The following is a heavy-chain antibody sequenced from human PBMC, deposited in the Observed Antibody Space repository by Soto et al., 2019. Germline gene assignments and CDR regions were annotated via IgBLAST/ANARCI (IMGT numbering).Heavy chain of an antibody. J-gene: IGHJ6*02. CDR3: IQSRCGGDCLQSYASYYYYGMDV. D-gene: IGHD2-21*02. Sequence: QITLKESGPTLVKPTQTLTLTCTFSAFSLSTGGVGVGWIRQPPGKALEWLALIYWDDDKRYSPSLRSRLTITTHTSKNQVVLTMTNMDPVDTATYYCIQSRCGGDCLQSYASYYYYGMDVWGQGTTVTVSS. CDR2: IYWDDDK. V-gene: IGHV2-5*02. CDR1: AFSLSTGGVG.